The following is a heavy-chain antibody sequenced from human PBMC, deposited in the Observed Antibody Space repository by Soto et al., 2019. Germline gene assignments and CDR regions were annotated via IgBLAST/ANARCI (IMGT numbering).Heavy chain of an antibody. CDR3: ARSHLGPVVRFDY. CDR1: GGSISSSSYY. D-gene: IGHD7-27*01. CDR2: IYYSGST. V-gene: IGHV4-39*01. J-gene: IGHJ4*02. Sequence: QLQLQESGPGLVKPSETLSLTCTVSGGSISSSSYYWGWIRQPPGKGLEWIGSIYYSGSTYYNPSLRSRVTMSVDGSKNQFSLELSSVTAADTAVYYCARSHLGPVVRFDYWGQGTLVSFSS.